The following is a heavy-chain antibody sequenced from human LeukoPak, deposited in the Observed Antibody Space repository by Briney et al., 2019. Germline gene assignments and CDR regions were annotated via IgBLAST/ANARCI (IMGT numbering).Heavy chain of an antibody. CDR1: GFTFSSYA. J-gene: IGHJ4*02. CDR2: ISGSGGST. CDR3: ATRDHVVVAATYTAPDY. D-gene: IGHD2-15*01. Sequence: PGGSLRLACAASGFTFSSYAMSWVRQAPGKGLEWVSAISGSGGSTYYADSVKGRFTISRDNSKNTLYLQMNSLRAEDTAVYYCATRDHVVVAATYTAPDYWGQGTLVTVSS. V-gene: IGHV3-23*01.